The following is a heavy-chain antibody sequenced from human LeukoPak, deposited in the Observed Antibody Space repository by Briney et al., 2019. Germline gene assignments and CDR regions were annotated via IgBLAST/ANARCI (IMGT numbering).Heavy chain of an antibody. D-gene: IGHD3-9*01. CDR2: INSDGSST. Sequence: GGSLRLSCAASRFTFSSYWMHWVRHAPAKELVWVLRINSDGSSTSYADSVKGRFSISRDNAKNTLYLQVNSLRTEDTAVYYCARASSKQLAGYLPDGFDIWGQGTMVTVSS. V-gene: IGHV3-74*01. CDR1: RFTFSSYW. J-gene: IGHJ3*02. CDR3: ARASSKQLAGYLPDGFDI.